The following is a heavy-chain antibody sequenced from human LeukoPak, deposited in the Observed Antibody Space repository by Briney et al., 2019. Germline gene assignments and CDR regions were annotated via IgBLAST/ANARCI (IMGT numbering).Heavy chain of an antibody. D-gene: IGHD3-22*01. CDR2: INPNSGGT. CDR3: ARDGHDYYDASDVAFDI. J-gene: IGHJ3*02. V-gene: IGHV1-2*02. Sequence: ASVKVSCKASGYTFTGYYMHWVRQAPGQGLEWMGWINPNSGGTNYAQKFQGRVTMTRDTSISTAYMELSRLRSDDTAVYYCARDGHDYYDASDVAFDIWGQGTMVTVSS. CDR1: GYTFTGYY.